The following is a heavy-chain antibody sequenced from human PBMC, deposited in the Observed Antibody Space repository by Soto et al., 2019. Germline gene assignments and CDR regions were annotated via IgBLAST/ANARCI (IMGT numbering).Heavy chain of an antibody. CDR2: IYYSGST. CDR3: ARAGNYGDYYFDY. Sequence: PSETLSLTCTVSGGSVSSGSYYGSWIRQPPGKGLEWIGYIYYSGSTNYNPSLKSRVTISVDTSKNQFSLKLSSVTAADTAVYYCARAGNYGDYYFDYWGQGTLVTVSS. D-gene: IGHD4-17*01. J-gene: IGHJ4*02. CDR1: GGSVSSGSYY. V-gene: IGHV4-61*01.